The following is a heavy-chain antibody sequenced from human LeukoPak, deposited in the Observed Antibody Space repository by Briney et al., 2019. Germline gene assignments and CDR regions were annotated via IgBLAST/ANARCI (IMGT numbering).Heavy chain of an antibody. J-gene: IGHJ4*02. D-gene: IGHD6-19*01. CDR2: ISGSGGTT. V-gene: IGHV3-23*01. CDR3: AKGLSSGWNLKGSDY. CDR1: GFTFSSYA. Sequence: LPGGSLRLSCAASGFTFSSYAMSWVRQAPGKGLEWVSSISGSGGTTYYAESVKGRFTISRDNSKNTLYLQMNSLRAEETAVYYCAKGLSSGWNLKGSDYWGQGTQVIVSS.